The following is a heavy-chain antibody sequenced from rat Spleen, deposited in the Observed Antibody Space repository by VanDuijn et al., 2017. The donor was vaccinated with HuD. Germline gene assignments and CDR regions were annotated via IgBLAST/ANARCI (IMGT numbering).Heavy chain of an antibody. J-gene: IGHJ2*01. Sequence: EVQLQESGPGLVKPSQSLSLTCSVTGYSITSSYRWNWIRKFPGNKLEWLGYINNAGSTNYNPSLKSRISISRDTSKNQFFLQVNSLSTEDTATYYCVTTYFGYGYFDYWGQGVLVTVSS. CDR3: VTTYFGYGYFDY. V-gene: IGHV3-3*01. CDR1: GYSITSSYR. CDR2: INNAGST. D-gene: IGHD1-9*01.